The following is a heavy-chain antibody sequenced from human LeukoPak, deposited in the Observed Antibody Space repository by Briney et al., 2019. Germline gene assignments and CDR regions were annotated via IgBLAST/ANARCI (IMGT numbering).Heavy chain of an antibody. CDR2: ISQSGST. J-gene: IGHJ4*02. V-gene: IGHV4-38-2*01. CDR1: DYSISSGYF. CDR3: AVSGWYYMGYFDY. Sequence: PSETLSLTCAVSDYSISSGYFWGWIRQPPGKGLEWIGSISQSGSTSYNPSLKSRVTISVDTSKNQFSLKLSSVTAADTAVYYCAVSGWYYMGYFDYWGQGTLVTVSS. D-gene: IGHD6-19*01.